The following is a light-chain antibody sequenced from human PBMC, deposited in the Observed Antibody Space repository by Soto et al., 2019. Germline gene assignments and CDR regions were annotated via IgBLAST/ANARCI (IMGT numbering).Light chain of an antibody. CDR3: NSYAGGLVL. Sequence: QSVLTQPRSVSGSPGQSVTISCTGTNNDVGFYNYVSWYQQQLGKAPKLLIYDVNKRPSGVPPRFSGSKSANTASLTISGLQAADEADYYCNSYAGGLVLFGAGTKVTVL. CDR1: NNDVGFYNY. V-gene: IGLV2-11*01. J-gene: IGLJ2*01. CDR2: DVN.